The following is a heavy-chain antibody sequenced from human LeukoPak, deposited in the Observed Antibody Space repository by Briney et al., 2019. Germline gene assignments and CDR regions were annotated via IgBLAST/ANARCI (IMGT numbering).Heavy chain of an antibody. D-gene: IGHD6-13*01. V-gene: IGHV3-33*08. CDR2: IWFDGGNR. Sequence: GGSLRLSCAASGFTFSSYDMHWVRQAPGKGLEWVAVIWFDGGNRYYADSVKGRFTISRDNSKNTLYLQLNSLRAEDTAVYYCARDSLDTQPRQTAGDILDYWGQGTLVTVSS. CDR1: GFTFSSYD. CDR3: ARDSLDTQPRQTAGDILDY. J-gene: IGHJ4*02.